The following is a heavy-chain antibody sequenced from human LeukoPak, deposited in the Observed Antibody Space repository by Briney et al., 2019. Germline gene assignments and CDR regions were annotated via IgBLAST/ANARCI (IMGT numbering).Heavy chain of an antibody. CDR1: GFTVSSNY. Sequence: PGGSLRLSCAASGFTVSSNYMSWVRQAPGKGLEWVSVVYSGGSTYYADSVKGRFTISRDNSKNTLYLQMNSLRAEDTAVYYCARVTYSSSSMSLDGFDIWGQGTMVTVSS. V-gene: IGHV3-53*01. CDR2: VYSGGST. CDR3: ARVTYSSSSMSLDGFDI. J-gene: IGHJ3*02. D-gene: IGHD6-6*01.